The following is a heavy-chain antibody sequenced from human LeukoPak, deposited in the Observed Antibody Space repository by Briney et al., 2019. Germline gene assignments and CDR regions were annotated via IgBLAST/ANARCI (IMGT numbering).Heavy chain of an antibody. Sequence: ASVKVSCKASGYTFTGYYMHWVRQAPGQGLEWMGWINPNSGSTNYAQKFQGRVTMTRDTSISTAYMELSRLRSDDTAVYYCAKTPDTASYYYYYYMDVWGKGTTVTVSS. CDR1: GYTFTGYY. D-gene: IGHD5-18*01. CDR3: AKTPDTASYYYYYYMDV. J-gene: IGHJ6*03. CDR2: INPNSGST. V-gene: IGHV1-2*02.